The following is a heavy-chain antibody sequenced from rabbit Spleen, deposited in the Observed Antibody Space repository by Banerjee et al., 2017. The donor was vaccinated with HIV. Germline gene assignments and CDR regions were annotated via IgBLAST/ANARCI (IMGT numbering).Heavy chain of an antibody. D-gene: IGHD8-1*01. CDR3: ARDGAGGSYFAL. CDR2: INSSSGNI. CDR1: GFDLSDYYY. Sequence: EESGGDLVKPGASLTLTCTASGFDLSDYYYMCWVRQATGKGLEWIGCINSSSGNIVYATWAKGRFTISKTSWTTVTLQMTSLTAADTATYFCARDGAGGSYFALWGQGTLVTVS. V-gene: IGHV1S40*01. J-gene: IGHJ3*01.